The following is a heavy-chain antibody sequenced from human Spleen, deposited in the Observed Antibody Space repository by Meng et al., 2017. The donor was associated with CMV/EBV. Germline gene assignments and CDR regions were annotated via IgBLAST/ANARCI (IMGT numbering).Heavy chain of an antibody. V-gene: IGHV3-15*01. Sequence: GGSLRLSCAASGFTFNNARMTWVRQAPGKGLEWVGLIQTKTDCKTTDNAAPVKGRFSISRDDTKNTLYLQLTALRPEDTAVYHYAKTQEPTWDREYYYYAMDVWGQGTTVTVSS. CDR3: AKTQEPTWDREYYYYAMDV. CDR2: IQTKTDCKTT. D-gene: IGHD1-26*01. J-gene: IGHJ6*02. CDR1: GFTFNNAR.